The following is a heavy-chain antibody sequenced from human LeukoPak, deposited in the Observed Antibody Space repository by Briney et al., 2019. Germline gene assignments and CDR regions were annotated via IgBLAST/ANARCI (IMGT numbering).Heavy chain of an antibody. CDR3: AAQERLFDI. CDR1: GGSISSSSYY. J-gene: IGHJ3*02. V-gene: IGHV4-39*07. CDR2: IYYSGST. Sequence: SETLSLTGTVSGGSISSSSYYWGWIRQPPGKGLEWIGSIYYSGSTYYNPSLKSRVTISVDTSKNQFSLKLSSVTAADTAVYYCAAQERLFDIWGQGTMVTVSS.